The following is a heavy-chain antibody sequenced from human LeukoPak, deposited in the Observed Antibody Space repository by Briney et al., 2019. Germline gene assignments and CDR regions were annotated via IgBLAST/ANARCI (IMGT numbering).Heavy chain of an antibody. CDR3: ARDVRLENYDFWSGYNHYGMDV. CDR1: GFTFSSYS. Sequence: PGGSLRLSCAASGFTFSSYSMIWVRQAPGKGLEWVSSISSSSSYIYYADSVKGRFTISRDNAKNSLYLQMNSLRAEDTAVYYCARDVRLENYDFWSGYNHYGMDVWGQGTTVTVSS. J-gene: IGHJ6*02. V-gene: IGHV3-21*01. CDR2: ISSSSSYI. D-gene: IGHD3-3*01.